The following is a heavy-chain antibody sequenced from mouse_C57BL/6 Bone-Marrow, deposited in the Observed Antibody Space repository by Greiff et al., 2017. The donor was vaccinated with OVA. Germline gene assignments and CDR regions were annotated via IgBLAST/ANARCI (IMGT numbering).Heavy chain of an antibody. J-gene: IGHJ2*01. CDR1: GYAFSRYW. D-gene: IGHD1-1*01. CDR2: IYPGDGDT. V-gene: IGHV1-80*01. CDR3: ARRARGYGSSYFGY. Sequence: VKLMESGAELVKPGASVKISCKASGYAFSRYWMNWVKQRPGKGLEWIGQIYPGDGDTNYNGKFKGKATLTADKSSSTAYMQLSSLTSEDSAVYFCARRARGYGSSYFGYWSQGTTLTVSS.